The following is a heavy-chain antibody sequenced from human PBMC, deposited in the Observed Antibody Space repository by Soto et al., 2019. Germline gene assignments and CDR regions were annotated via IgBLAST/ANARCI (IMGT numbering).Heavy chain of an antibody. J-gene: IGHJ6*02. V-gene: IGHV1-46*01. CDR1: GYTFTSYY. Sequence: ASVKVSCKASGYTFTSYYMHWVRQAPGQGLEWMGIINPSGGSTSYAQKFQGRVTMTRDTSTSTVYMELSSLRSEHTAVYYCARLVYSSPSAMDYYGMDVWGQGTTVTVSS. CDR2: INPSGGST. D-gene: IGHD6-6*01. CDR3: ARLVYSSPSAMDYYGMDV.